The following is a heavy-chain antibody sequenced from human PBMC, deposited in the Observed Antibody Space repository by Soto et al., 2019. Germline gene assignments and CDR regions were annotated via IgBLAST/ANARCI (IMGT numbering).Heavy chain of an antibody. V-gene: IGHV3-23*01. Sequence: DVKLLESGGGLVQPGGSLRLSCAASQFTFSSFAMTWVRQAPGKGLEWVSFISETGDSLSYAESVKGRFTISRDNSKNTLYLQMSSLRPEDTAVYYCVKGGWLDSWGQGTLVTVSS. J-gene: IGHJ5*01. CDR1: QFTFSSFA. CDR2: ISETGDSL. CDR3: VKGGWLDS.